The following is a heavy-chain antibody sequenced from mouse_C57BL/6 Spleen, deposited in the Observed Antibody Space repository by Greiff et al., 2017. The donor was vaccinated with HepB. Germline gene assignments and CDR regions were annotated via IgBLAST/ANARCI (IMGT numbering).Heavy chain of an antibody. D-gene: IGHD2-1*01. V-gene: IGHV1-50*01. CDR2: IDPSDSYT. Sequence: QVQLKQPGAELVKPGASVKLSCKASGYTFTSYWMQWVKQRPGQGLEWIGEIDPSDSYTNYNQKFKGKATVTVDTSSSTAYMQLSSLTSKDSAVYYCARRYGNYPYFDYWGQGTTLTVSS. J-gene: IGHJ2*01. CDR1: GYTFTSYW. CDR3: ARRYGNYPYFDY.